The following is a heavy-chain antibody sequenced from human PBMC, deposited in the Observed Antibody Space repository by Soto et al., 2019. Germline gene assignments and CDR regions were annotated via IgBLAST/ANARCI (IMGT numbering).Heavy chain of an antibody. CDR1: GGSISSSY. CDR2: IYYSGST. CDR3: ARRLGGGNAGYFDL. J-gene: IGHJ2*01. Sequence: QVQLQESGPGLVKPSETLSLTCTVSGGSISSSYWSWIRQSPGKGLEWIGHIYYSGSTNYNPSLKSRATLSVHTSKNQFSLKLSAVTAADTAVYYCARRLGGGNAGYFDLWGRGTLVTVSP. V-gene: IGHV4-59*08. D-gene: IGHD2-15*01.